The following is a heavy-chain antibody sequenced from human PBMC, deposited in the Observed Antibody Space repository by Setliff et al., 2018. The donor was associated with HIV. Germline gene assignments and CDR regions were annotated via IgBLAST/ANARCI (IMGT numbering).Heavy chain of an antibody. J-gene: IGHJ4*02. V-gene: IGHV4-4*02. D-gene: IGHD4-17*01. CDR2: VYHVGGT. CDR1: GASDINYIW. CDR3: ARQLTTLDYFDY. Sequence: SETLSLTCAVSGASDINYIWWSWVRQPPGKGLEWIGEVYHVGGTYYNPSLKSRVTISIDTSMNQFSLRLTSVTAADTAVYYCARQLTTLDYFDYWGQGTLVTVSS.